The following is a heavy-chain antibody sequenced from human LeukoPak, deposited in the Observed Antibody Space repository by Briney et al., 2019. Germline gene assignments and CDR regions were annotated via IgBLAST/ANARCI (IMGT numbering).Heavy chain of an antibody. CDR3: AKNRFLEWSRFFDY. V-gene: IGHV3-23*01. Sequence: GGSLRLSCAASAFTFSSYAMSWVRQAPGKGLEWVSAISGNGDNTYYADSVKGRFTISRDNSKNTLYLQMNILRADDTAVYYCAKNRFLEWSRFFDYWGQGTLVTVSS. CDR1: AFTFSSYA. J-gene: IGHJ4*02. D-gene: IGHD3-3*01. CDR2: ISGNGDNT.